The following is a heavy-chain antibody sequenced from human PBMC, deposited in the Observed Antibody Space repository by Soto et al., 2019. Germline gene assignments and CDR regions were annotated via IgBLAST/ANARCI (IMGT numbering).Heavy chain of an antibody. CDR3: ARVQRSLLLYC. CDR1: GGSFSGYY. J-gene: IGHJ4*02. Sequence: QVQLQQWGAGLLKPSETLSLTCAFYGGSFSGYYWSWIRQPPGKGLEWIGEVNHSGSTNYSPSLKSRVTISLDTSKNQFSMKLSSVTAAETPVYYCARVQRSLLLYCWRQGVLVTVSS. V-gene: IGHV4-34*01. D-gene: IGHD2-8*02. CDR2: VNHSGST.